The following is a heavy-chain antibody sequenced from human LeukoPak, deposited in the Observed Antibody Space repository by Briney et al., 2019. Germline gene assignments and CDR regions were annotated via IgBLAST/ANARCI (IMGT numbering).Heavy chain of an antibody. Sequence: GGSLRLSCAASGFTFSSYGMSRVRQAPGKGLEWVSLISGRDSNTYYADSVEGRFTISRDNSKNTLYLQMNSLSAEDTAVYYCAKRSDYGDNGNYFDYWGQGNPVTVSS. CDR2: ISGRDSNT. CDR1: GFTFSSYG. V-gene: IGHV3-23*01. CDR3: AKRSDYGDNGNYFDY. D-gene: IGHD4-23*01. J-gene: IGHJ4*02.